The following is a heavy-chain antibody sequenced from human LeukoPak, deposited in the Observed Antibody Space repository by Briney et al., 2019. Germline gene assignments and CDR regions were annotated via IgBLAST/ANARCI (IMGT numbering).Heavy chain of an antibody. Sequence: GGSLRLSCAASGFTLTTYAMYWVRQAPGKGLEWVALISHDGTNKYYADSVKGRFTLSRDTPKNTLFLQMNSLRVEDTAVYYCARVVVIRGFDYWGQGTLVTVSS. J-gene: IGHJ4*02. CDR2: ISHDGTNK. CDR3: ARVVVIRGFDY. V-gene: IGHV3-30-3*01. D-gene: IGHD3-22*01. CDR1: GFTLTTYA.